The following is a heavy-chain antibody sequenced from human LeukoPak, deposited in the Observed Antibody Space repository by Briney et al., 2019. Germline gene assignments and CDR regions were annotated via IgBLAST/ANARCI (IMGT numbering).Heavy chain of an antibody. D-gene: IGHD2/OR15-2a*01. CDR1: GGTFSSYA. V-gene: IGHV1-69*13. J-gene: IGHJ4*02. CDR2: IIPIFGTA. Sequence: GASVKVSCKASGGTFSSYAISWVRLAPGQGLEWMGGIIPIFGTANYAQKFQGRVTITADESTSTAYMELSSLRSEDTAVYYCASAAFYDGGGYWGQGTLVTVSS. CDR3: ASAAFYDGGGY.